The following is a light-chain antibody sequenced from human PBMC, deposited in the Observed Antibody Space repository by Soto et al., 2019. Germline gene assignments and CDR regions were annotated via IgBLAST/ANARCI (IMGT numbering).Light chain of an antibody. V-gene: IGKV1-39*01. J-gene: IGKJ1*01. Sequence: DIQMTQSPSSLSASVGDRVTITCRASQSISTYLNWYQQKPGKAPKLLIYAASSLQSGVPSRFSGSGSGTDFTLTISSLQPEDFAIYYCQQSYSSPVAFGQGTKVEIK. CDR2: AAS. CDR1: QSISTY. CDR3: QQSYSSPVA.